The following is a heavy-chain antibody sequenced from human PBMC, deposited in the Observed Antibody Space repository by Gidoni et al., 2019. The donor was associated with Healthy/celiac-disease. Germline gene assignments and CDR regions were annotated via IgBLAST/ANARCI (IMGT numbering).Heavy chain of an antibody. CDR3: ARGPDVLRYFDWLKPFDY. CDR1: GGSFSGYY. Sequence: QVPLQQWGAGLFKPSETLSLPCAVYGGSFSGYYWSWIRQTPGKGMEWIGEINHSGSTNYNTSHKRRVTISVDTSKNQFSLKLSSVTAADTAVYYGARGPDVLRYFDWLKPFDYWGQGTLVTVSS. V-gene: IGHV4-34*01. CDR2: INHSGST. D-gene: IGHD3-9*01. J-gene: IGHJ4*02.